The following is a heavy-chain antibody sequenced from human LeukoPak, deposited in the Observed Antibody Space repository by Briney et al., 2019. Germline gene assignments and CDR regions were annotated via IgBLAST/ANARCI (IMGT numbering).Heavy chain of an antibody. CDR2: IIPIFGTA. D-gene: IGHD3-22*01. J-gene: IGHJ4*02. Sequence: SVKVSCKASGGIFSNYAISWVRQAPGQGLEWMGGIIPIFGTANYAQRFQGRPTITADESTRTAYMELSSLRSEDTAVYYCAREWDFETSGFYYYYWGQGTLVTVSS. CDR3: AREWDFETSGFYYYY. CDR1: GGIFSNYA. V-gene: IGHV1-69*01.